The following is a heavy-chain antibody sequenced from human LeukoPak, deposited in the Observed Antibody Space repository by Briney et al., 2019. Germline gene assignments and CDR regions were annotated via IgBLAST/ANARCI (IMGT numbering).Heavy chain of an antibody. Sequence: ASVKVSCKASGYTFTSYGISWVRQAPGQGLEWMGWISAYNGNTSYAQKLQGRVTMTTDTSTSTAYMELRSLRSDDTAVYYCARDKYYDFWSGYYSGSRYYYYMDVWGKGTTVTVSS. D-gene: IGHD3-3*01. J-gene: IGHJ6*03. CDR2: ISAYNGNT. V-gene: IGHV1-18*01. CDR1: GYTFTSYG. CDR3: ARDKYYDFWSGYYSGSRYYYYMDV.